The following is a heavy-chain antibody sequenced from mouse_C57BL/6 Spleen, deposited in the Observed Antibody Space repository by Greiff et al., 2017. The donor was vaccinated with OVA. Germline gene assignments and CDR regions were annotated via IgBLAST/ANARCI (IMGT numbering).Heavy chain of an antibody. CDR2: INPNNGGT. CDR3: ARGSSGYVN. Sequence: VQLQQSGPELVKPGASVKISCKASGYTFTDYYMNWVKQSHGKSLEWIGDINPNNGGTSYNQKFKGKATLTVDKSSSTAYMELRSLTSEDSAVYYCARGSSGYVNWGQGTLVTVSA. D-gene: IGHD3-2*02. CDR1: GYTFTDYY. V-gene: IGHV1-26*01. J-gene: IGHJ3*01.